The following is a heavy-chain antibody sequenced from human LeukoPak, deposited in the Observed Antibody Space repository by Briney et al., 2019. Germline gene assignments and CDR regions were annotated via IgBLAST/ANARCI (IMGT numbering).Heavy chain of an antibody. V-gene: IGHV3-64*01. Sequence: GGSLRLSCAASGFTFSNYPMHWVRQVPGKGPEYVSAVTSDGVKTYYANSVKGRFTISRDNSKSTLSLQMGNLRAEDMAVYYCARVGSWDAYDLWDQGTMVTVSS. CDR3: ARVGSWDAYDL. CDR2: VTSDGVKT. J-gene: IGHJ3*01. CDR1: GFTFSNYP. D-gene: IGHD1-26*01.